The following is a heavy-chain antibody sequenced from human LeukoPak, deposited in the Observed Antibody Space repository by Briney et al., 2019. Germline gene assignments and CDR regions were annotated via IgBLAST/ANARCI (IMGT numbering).Heavy chain of an antibody. CDR2: IIPIFGTA. CDR3: ARDRSYYGNYYGMDV. Sequence: SVKVSCKASGGTFSSYAISWVRQAPGQGLEWMGGIIPIFGTANYAQKFQSRVTITADESTSTAYMELSSLRSEDTAVYYCARDRSYYGNYYGMDVWGQGTTVTVSS. V-gene: IGHV1-69*13. J-gene: IGHJ6*02. CDR1: GGTFSSYA. D-gene: IGHD1-26*01.